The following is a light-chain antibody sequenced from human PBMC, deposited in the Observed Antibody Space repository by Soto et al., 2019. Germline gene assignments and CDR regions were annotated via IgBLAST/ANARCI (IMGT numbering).Light chain of an antibody. CDR2: GAS. V-gene: IGKV3-20*01. J-gene: IGKJ1*01. Sequence: EIGLTQSPGTLSLSPGERAILSCRASQSVRNNYLAWYQQRPGQAPRLLIHGASSRATGIPDRFSGSGSGTDFTLTISRLEPEDFAVYYCQQYGTSPRTFGQGTKVDIK. CDR3: QQYGTSPRT. CDR1: QSVRNNY.